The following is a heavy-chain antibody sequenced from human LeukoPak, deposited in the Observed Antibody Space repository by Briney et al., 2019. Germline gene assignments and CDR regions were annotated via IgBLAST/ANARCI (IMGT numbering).Heavy chain of an antibody. CDR3: ARSNRGVIQLPDY. D-gene: IGHD5-18*01. CDR2: ISSTSSYT. Sequence: GGSLRLSCEASGFTFSDYYMSWIRQAPGKGLEWVSYISSTSSYTNYADSVKGRFTISRDNAKNSLYLQMNSLRAEDTAVYYCARSNRGVIQLPDYWGQGTLVTVSS. CDR1: GFTFSDYY. J-gene: IGHJ4*02. V-gene: IGHV3-11*03.